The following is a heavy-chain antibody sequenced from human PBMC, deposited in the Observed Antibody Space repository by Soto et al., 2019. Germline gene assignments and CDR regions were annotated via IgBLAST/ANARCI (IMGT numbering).Heavy chain of an antibody. J-gene: IGHJ4*02. V-gene: IGHV4-61*03. Sequence: SETLSLTCAVSGGSVSSGSYFWTWIRQSPGKGLEWVGYITDVGSTNYNPSLKSRVTISADTTKNHFSLNLRSVTAADTAVYYCARQRVLPAQYSFDYWGQGIPVTVSS. D-gene: IGHD6-25*01. CDR2: ITDVGST. CDR1: GGSVSSGSYF. CDR3: ARQRVLPAQYSFDY.